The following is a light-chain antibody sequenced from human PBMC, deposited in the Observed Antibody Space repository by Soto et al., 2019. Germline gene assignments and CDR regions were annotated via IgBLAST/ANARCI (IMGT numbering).Light chain of an antibody. V-gene: IGLV1-40*01. CDR3: QSYDSSLSVV. CDR2: VNI. Sequence: QSVLTQPPSVSGAPGQRVTISCTGSSSNIGAGYDVHWYQQLPGTAPKLLIYVNINRPSGVPDRLSGSKSGTSASLAITGLQAEDEADYYCQSYDSSLSVVFGGGTKVTVL. CDR1: SSNIGAGYD. J-gene: IGLJ2*01.